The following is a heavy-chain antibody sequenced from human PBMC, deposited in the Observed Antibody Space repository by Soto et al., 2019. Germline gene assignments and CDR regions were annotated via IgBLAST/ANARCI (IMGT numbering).Heavy chain of an antibody. CDR1: GFTFSSYA. V-gene: IGHV3-30-3*01. CDR2: ISYDGSNK. Sequence: QVQLVESGGGVVQPGRSLRLSCAASGFTFSSYAMHWVRQAPGKGLEWVAVISYDGSNKYYADSVKGRFTISRDNSKNTLYLQMNSLRAEDTAVYYCARGTHDAYCSGGSCYLVYWGQGTLVTVSS. D-gene: IGHD2-15*01. CDR3: ARGTHDAYCSGGSCYLVY. J-gene: IGHJ4*02.